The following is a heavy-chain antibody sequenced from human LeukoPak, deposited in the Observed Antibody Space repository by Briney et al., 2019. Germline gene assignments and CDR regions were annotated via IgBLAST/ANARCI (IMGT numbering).Heavy chain of an antibody. CDR2: IIPIFGTA. J-gene: IGHJ4*02. Sequence: GSSVKVSCKASGGTFSSYAISWVRQAPGQGLEWMGGIIPIFGTANYAQKFQGRVTITADESTSTAYMELSSLRSEDTAVYYCARSPVGLDSSGWLGDYFDYWGQGTLVTVSS. CDR1: GGTFSSYA. CDR3: ARSPVGLDSSGWLGDYFDY. V-gene: IGHV1-69*01. D-gene: IGHD6-19*01.